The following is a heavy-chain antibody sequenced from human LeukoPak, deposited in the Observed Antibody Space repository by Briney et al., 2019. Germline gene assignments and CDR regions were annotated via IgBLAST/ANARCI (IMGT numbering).Heavy chain of an antibody. D-gene: IGHD5-18*01. Sequence: PSETLSLTCSVSGGSISIYYWSWIRQPPGKGLEWIGYIYNSGSTNYNPSLKSRVTISVDTSKNQFSLKLSSVTAADTAVYYCARGIRGVDTAMNDAFDICGQGTMVTVSS. CDR1: GGSISIYY. J-gene: IGHJ3*02. CDR2: IYNSGST. CDR3: ARGIRGVDTAMNDAFDI. V-gene: IGHV4-59*01.